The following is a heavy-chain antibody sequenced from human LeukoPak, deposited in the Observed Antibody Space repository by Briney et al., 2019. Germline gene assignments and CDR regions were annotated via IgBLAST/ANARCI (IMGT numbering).Heavy chain of an antibody. CDR1: RGSFSNYY. CDR3: ARLIGASAFDY. D-gene: IGHD2-21*01. J-gene: IGHJ4*02. Sequence: SETLSLTCAVYRGSFSNYYWSWIRQPPGKGLEWIGEINHSGGTNYNPSLKSRVTISEDTSKKQFSLKLGSVTAADTAVYYCARLIGASAFDYWGKGTLVTVSS. CDR2: INHSGGT. V-gene: IGHV4-34*01.